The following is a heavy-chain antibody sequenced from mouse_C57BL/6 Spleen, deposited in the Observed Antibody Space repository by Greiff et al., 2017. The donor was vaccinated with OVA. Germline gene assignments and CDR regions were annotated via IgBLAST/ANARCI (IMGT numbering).Heavy chain of an antibody. Sequence: EVKLMESGGDLVKPGGSLKISCAASGFTFSSYGVSWVRQTPDKRLEWVATISSGGSYTYYPASVKGRFTITRDNAKNALYLQMSSLKAEDTAMYYCARPALGGYFDYWGQGTTLTVSS. V-gene: IGHV5-6*01. CDR1: GFTFSSYG. J-gene: IGHJ2*01. CDR2: ISSGGSYT. CDR3: ARPALGGYFDY. D-gene: IGHD1-2*01.